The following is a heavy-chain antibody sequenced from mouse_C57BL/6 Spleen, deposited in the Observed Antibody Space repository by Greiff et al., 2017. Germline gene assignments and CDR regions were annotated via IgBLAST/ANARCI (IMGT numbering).Heavy chain of an antibody. CDR2: IRNKANNHAT. CDR1: GFTFSDAW. J-gene: IGHJ1*03. Sequence: EVKLVESGGGLVQPGGSMKLSCAASGFTFSDAWMDWVRQSPEKGLEWVAEIRNKANNHATYYAESVKGRFTISRDDSKSSVYLQMNSLRAEDTGIYYCTVEYGSSPSYWYFDVWGTGTTVTVSS. V-gene: IGHV6-6*01. CDR3: TVEYGSSPSYWYFDV. D-gene: IGHD1-1*01.